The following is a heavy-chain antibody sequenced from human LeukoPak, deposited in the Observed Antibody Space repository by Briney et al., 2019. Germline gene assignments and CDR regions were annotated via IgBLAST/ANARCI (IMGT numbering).Heavy chain of an antibody. CDR1: GGSISSSNSY. D-gene: IGHD3-10*01. V-gene: IGHV4-39*01. CDR3: ARHLIVTILVPFDY. CDR2: IYYSGTT. J-gene: IGHJ4*02. Sequence: SETLSLTFTVSGGSISSSNSYWAWIRQPPGKGLEWIGSIYYSGTTYDNPSLKSRVTMYVDKSKNQFSLKMTSVTAADTAVYYCARHLIVTILVPFDYWGQGTLVTVSS.